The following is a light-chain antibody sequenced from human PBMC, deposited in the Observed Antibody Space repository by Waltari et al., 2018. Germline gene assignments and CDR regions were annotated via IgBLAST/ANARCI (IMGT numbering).Light chain of an antibody. CDR3: QQYYTTPYT. J-gene: IGKJ2*01. V-gene: IGKV4-1*01. CDR2: WAS. CDR1: QTLFYSSNNKNY. Sequence: DIVMTQSPDSLAVSLGERATINCQSSQTLFYSSNNKNYLAWYQLKPGQPPKLLIFWASTRESGVPDRFSGSGSATDFTLTIDTLQAEDVAVYYCQQYYTTPYTFGQGTRLHIK.